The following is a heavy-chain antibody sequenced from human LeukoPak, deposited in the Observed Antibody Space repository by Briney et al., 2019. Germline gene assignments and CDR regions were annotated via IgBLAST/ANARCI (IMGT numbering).Heavy chain of an antibody. CDR2: IHYSGST. J-gene: IGHJ5*02. D-gene: IGHD2-2*01. Sequence: SETLSLTCTVSGGSISSYYWSWIRQPPGKGLEWIGYIHYSGSTSYNPSLKSRVTRSVDTSKNQISLKVRSATAADTAVYYCARTTEDCSSTSCYQYWFDPWGQGTLVTVSS. V-gene: IGHV4-59*01. CDR3: ARTTEDCSSTSCYQYWFDP. CDR1: GGSISSYY.